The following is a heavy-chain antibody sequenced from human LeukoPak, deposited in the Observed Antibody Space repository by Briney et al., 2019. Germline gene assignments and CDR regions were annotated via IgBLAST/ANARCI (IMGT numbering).Heavy chain of an antibody. CDR1: GGSISSSGYY. D-gene: IGHD3-10*01. CDR3: ARHRGRYYDSGSYYYFDY. CDR2: VYYTGST. J-gene: IGHJ4*02. Sequence: PSETLSLTCAVSGGSISSSGYYWGWIRQPPGKGLEWVGSVYYTGSTFYNPSLKSRVTTSVDTSKNHFSLNLSSVTAADTAVYYCARHRGRYYDSGSYYYFDYWGQGTLVTVSS. V-gene: IGHV4-39*02.